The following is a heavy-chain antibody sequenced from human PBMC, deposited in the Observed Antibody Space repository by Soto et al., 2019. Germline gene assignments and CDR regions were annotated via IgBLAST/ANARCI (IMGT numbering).Heavy chain of an antibody. Sequence: VGSLRLSCAASGFTFSNYWMSWVRQAPGKGLEWVANIKQDGSESNYADSVKGRFTISRDNAENSLYLQMTSLRAEDTAVYYCASARHIGPWGQGTLVTVSS. CDR1: GFTFSNYW. D-gene: IGHD2-21*01. J-gene: IGHJ5*02. CDR2: IKQDGSES. V-gene: IGHV3-7*01. CDR3: ASARHIGP.